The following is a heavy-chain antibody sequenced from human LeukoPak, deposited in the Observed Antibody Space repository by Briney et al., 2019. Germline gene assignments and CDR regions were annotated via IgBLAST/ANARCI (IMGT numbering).Heavy chain of an antibody. CDR1: GGTFSSNT. J-gene: IGHJ4*02. D-gene: IGHD6-13*01. CDR3: ARDPEYSSSWYLRY. V-gene: IGHV1-69*01. Sequence: SVKVSCKASGGTFSSNTIAWVRQAPGQGLEWMGGIIPIFGTANYAQKFQGRVTITADESTSTAYMELSSLRSEDTAVYYCARDPEYSSSWYLRYWGQGTLVTVSS. CDR2: IIPIFGTA.